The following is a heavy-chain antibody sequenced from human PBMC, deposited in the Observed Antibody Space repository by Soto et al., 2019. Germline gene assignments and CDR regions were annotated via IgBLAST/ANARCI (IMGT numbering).Heavy chain of an antibody. D-gene: IGHD2-15*01. CDR1: SFSISSSNW. CDR3: ARRGVVVVAENTYWFDP. Sequence: PSETLSLTCAFSSFSISSSNWLSWVRQPPGKGLEWIGEIYHSGSTNYNPSHKSRVTISVDKSKNQFSLKLSSVTAADTAVYYCARRGVVVVAENTYWFDPWGQGTLVTVSS. J-gene: IGHJ5*02. V-gene: IGHV4-4*02. CDR2: IYHSGST.